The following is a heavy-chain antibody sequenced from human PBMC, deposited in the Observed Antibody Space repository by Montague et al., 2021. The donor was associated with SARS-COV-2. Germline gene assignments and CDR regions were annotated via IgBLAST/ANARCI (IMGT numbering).Heavy chain of an antibody. Sequence: SETLSLTCGVYGGDYYWIWIRQVPGKGLEFIGEIDVAGGTKNNPSLERRLTISLDTSKSQFSLRLTSVTASDTAVYYCARGQRGVVPATVLGLGFYFYYFIDVWGKGITVTVSS. CDR3: ARGQRGVVPATVLGLGFYFYYFIDV. J-gene: IGHJ6*03. V-gene: IGHV4-34*01. CDR2: IDVAGGT. CDR1: GGDYY. D-gene: IGHD3-16*01.